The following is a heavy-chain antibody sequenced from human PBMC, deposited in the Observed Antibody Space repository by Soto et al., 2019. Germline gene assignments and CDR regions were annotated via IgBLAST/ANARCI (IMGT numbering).Heavy chain of an antibody. CDR2: ISGSGGST. D-gene: IGHD5-18*01. V-gene: IGHV3-23*01. J-gene: IGHJ3*02. CDR1: GLTFSSYA. Sequence: GGSLRLSCAASGLTFSSYAMSWVRQAPGKGLEWVSAISGSGGSTYYADSVKGRFTISRDNAKNSLYLQMNSLRAEDTAVYYCAREGPGAANAFDIWGQGTMVTVSS. CDR3: AREGPGAANAFDI.